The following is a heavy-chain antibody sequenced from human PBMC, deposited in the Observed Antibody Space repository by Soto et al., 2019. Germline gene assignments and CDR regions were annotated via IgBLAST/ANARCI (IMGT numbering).Heavy chain of an antibody. V-gene: IGHV1-69*12. CDR3: ARGVPDNVVLKYFYAMDV. J-gene: IGHJ6*02. CDR2: IIPIFGTT. Sequence: QVQLVQSGAEVKKPGSSVKVSCKASGGTFRNYAISWVRQAPGQGLEWMGGIIPIFGTTNYAQTFQGRVTITADESTSTVYMERSSLRSDDTALYYCARGVPDNVVLKYFYAMDVWGQGTTVTVSS. CDR1: GGTFRNYA. D-gene: IGHD3-16*01.